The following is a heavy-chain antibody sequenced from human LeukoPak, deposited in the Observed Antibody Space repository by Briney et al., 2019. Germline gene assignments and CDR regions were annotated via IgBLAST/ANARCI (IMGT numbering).Heavy chain of an antibody. Sequence: SETLSLTCAVYGGSFSGYYGSWIRQPPGKGLEGIGEINHSGSTNYNPSLKSRVTISVDTSKNQFSLKLSSVTAADTAVYHCATGGVTLTYWGQGTLVTVSS. J-gene: IGHJ4*02. CDR2: INHSGST. D-gene: IGHD2-21*02. CDR1: GGSFSGYY. CDR3: ATGGVTLTY. V-gene: IGHV4-34*01.